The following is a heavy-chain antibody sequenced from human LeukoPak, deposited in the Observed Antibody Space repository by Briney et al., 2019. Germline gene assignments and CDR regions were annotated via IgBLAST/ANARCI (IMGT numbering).Heavy chain of an antibody. Sequence: SETLSLTCTVSGSSISIRNYYWGWIRQPPGRGLEWIGSISYSGTYYNPSHKSRLTKSVDTSKNHFSLNLRSVTAADTAVYYCARRTSNPVGAIDYWGQGTLVTVSS. J-gene: IGHJ4*02. CDR3: ARRTSNPVGAIDY. CDR1: GSSISIRNYY. D-gene: IGHD1-26*01. CDR2: ISYSGT. V-gene: IGHV4-39*01.